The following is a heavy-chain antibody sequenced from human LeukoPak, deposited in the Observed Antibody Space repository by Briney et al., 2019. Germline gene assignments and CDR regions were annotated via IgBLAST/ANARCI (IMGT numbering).Heavy chain of an antibody. CDR1: GFTFSSYW. Sequence: GGSLRLSCAASGFTFSSYWMSWVRQAPGKGLEWVANIKQDGSEKYYVDSVKGRFTISRDNAKNSLYLQMNSLRAEDTAVYYCARVEDYDILTGFDYWGQGTLVTVSS. D-gene: IGHD3-9*01. CDR3: ARVEDYDILTGFDY. J-gene: IGHJ4*02. V-gene: IGHV3-7*01. CDR2: IKQDGSEK.